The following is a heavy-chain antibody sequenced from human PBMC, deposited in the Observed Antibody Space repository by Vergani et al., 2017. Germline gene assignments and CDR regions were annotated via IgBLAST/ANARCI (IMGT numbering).Heavy chain of an antibody. CDR3: AKDLGTSSGGGWFDP. V-gene: IGHV3-11*01. CDR2: ISSSGSAI. D-gene: IGHD6-6*01. J-gene: IGHJ5*02. CDR1: GFTFSDYY. Sequence: QVQLVESGGGLVKPGESLRLSCVASGFTFSDYYISWIRQAPGKGLEWVSYISSSGSAIYYADSVKGRFTISRDNAKNSLYLQMNSLRAEDTALYYCAKDLGTSSGGGWFDPWGQGTLVTVSS.